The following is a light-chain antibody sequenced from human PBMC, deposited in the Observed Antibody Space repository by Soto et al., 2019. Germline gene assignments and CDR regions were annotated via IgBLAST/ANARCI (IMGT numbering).Light chain of an antibody. CDR3: QQTYNPPLT. V-gene: IGKV1-39*01. Sequence: DIQMTQSPSSLSASVGDRVTITFRASQRVSAFLNWYQQKPGEAPKLLTFDVSVLESGVPSRFSASGSETDFTLSITSLQPEDFATYYCQQTYNPPLTFGPGTKVNIK. CDR1: QRVSAF. CDR2: DVS. J-gene: IGKJ3*01.